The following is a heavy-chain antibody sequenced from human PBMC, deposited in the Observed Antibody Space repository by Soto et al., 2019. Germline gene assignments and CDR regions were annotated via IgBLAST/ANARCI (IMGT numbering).Heavy chain of an antibody. CDR1: GYTFTSYG. CDR2: ISAYNGNT. D-gene: IGHD1-1*01. Sequence: GXSVKVSFKGSGYTFTSYGISWVRQAPGQGLEWMGWISAYNGNTDYAQKLQGRVTMTTDTSTSTAYMELRSLRSDDTAVYYCARVRRWIDGMDVWGQGTTVTVSS. V-gene: IGHV1-18*04. CDR3: ARVRRWIDGMDV. J-gene: IGHJ6*02.